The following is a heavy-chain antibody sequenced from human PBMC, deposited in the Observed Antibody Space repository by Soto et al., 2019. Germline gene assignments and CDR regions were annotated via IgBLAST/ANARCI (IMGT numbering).Heavy chain of an antibody. Sequence: EVQLLESGGGLVQPGGSLRLSCAASGFTFSSYALSWARQAPGKGRGWVSAISGSGGSTYYADSVKGRFTISRDNSKNTLYLQMNSLRAEDTAVYYCAKDPRAAAPSWFDPWGQGTLVTVSS. CDR3: AKDPRAAAPSWFDP. CDR2: ISGSGGST. CDR1: GFTFSSYA. J-gene: IGHJ5*02. D-gene: IGHD6-13*01. V-gene: IGHV3-23*01.